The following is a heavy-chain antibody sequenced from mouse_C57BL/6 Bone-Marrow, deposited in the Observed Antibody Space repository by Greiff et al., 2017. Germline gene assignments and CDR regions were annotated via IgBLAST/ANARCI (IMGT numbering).Heavy chain of an antibody. CDR1: GYTFTSYW. Sequence: QVQLQQPGAELVRPGTSVKLSCKASGYTFTSYWMHWVKQRPGQGLEWIGVIDPSDSYTNYNQKFKGKATLTVDTSSSTAYMQLSSLTSEDSAVYYCASRYYYGSTHFDYWGQGTTLTVSS. CDR3: ASRYYYGSTHFDY. D-gene: IGHD1-1*01. V-gene: IGHV1-59*01. CDR2: IDPSDSYT. J-gene: IGHJ2*01.